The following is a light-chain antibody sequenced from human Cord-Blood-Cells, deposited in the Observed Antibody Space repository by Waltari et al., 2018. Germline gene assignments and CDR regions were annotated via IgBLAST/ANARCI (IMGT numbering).Light chain of an antibody. CDR2: WAS. CDR1: QSVLYSSNNKNY. Sequence: DIVMTQSPDSLAVSLGERATINCKSSQSVLYSSNNKNYLAWYQQKPGQPPKLLIYWASTRESGVPDRFSGSGSGTDFTLTISTLQAEDVAVYYCQQYYSTLSYSFGQGTKXEIK. J-gene: IGKJ2*03. CDR3: QQYYSTLSYS. V-gene: IGKV4-1*01.